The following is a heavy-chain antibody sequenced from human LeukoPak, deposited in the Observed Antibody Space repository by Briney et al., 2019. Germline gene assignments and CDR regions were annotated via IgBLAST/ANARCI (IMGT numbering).Heavy chain of an antibody. D-gene: IGHD2-2*01. Sequence: PGGSLRLSCAASGFTFSSYGMHWVRQAPGKGLEWVAVIWYDGSNKYYADSVKGRFTIYRDNSKNTLYLQMNSLRAEDTAVYYCARGYCSSTSCYGYFDYWGQGTLVTVSS. J-gene: IGHJ4*02. CDR1: GFTFSSYG. CDR2: IWYDGSNK. V-gene: IGHV3-33*01. CDR3: ARGYCSSTSCYGYFDY.